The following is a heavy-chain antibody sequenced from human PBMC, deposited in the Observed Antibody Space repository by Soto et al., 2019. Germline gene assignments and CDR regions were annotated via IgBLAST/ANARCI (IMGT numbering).Heavy chain of an antibody. CDR3: ARDQVPGLDAFDI. J-gene: IGHJ3*02. Sequence: GGSLRLSCAASGFTFSSYSMNWVRQAPGKGLEWVSSIRRSAGNTYYADSVKGRFTISRDNAKNSMYLQMNSLRAEDTAVYYCARDQVPGLDAFDIWGQGTMVTVSS. CDR1: GFTFSSYS. V-gene: IGHV3-21*01. CDR2: IRRSAGNT.